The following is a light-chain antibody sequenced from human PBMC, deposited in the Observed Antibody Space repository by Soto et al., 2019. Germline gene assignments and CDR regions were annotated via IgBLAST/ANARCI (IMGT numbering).Light chain of an antibody. CDR1: SSDVGGYND. CDR3: SSYTSSSTWV. Sequence: QSALTQPASVSGSPGQSITISCTGTSSDVGGYNDVSWYQQHPGKAPKLMIYEVSNRPSGVSNRVSGSKSGNTASLTISGLEAEDEADYYCSSYTSSSTWVFGGGTKVTVL. CDR2: EVS. V-gene: IGLV2-14*01. J-gene: IGLJ3*02.